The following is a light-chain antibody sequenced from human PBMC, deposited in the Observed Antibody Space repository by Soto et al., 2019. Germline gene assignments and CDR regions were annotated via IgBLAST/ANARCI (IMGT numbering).Light chain of an antibody. J-gene: IGKJ3*01. CDR3: QQRNNWPLT. CDR1: QSVNSY. V-gene: IGKV3-11*01. CDR2: DSP. Sequence: EIVLTQSPATLSLSPGERAALSCRASQSVNSYLAWYQQKPGQAPRLLIYDSPNRATGIPARFSGSGSGTDFTLTISSLEPEDSAVYYCQQRNNWPLTFGPGTKVDIK.